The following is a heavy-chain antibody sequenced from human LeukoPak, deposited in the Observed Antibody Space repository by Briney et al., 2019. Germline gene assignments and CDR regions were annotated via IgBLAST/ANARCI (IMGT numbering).Heavy chain of an antibody. CDR3: ARMGEMATIHDWFDP. J-gene: IGHJ5*02. V-gene: IGHV1-69*13. Sequence: ASVKVSCKASGGTFSSYAISWVRQAPGQGLEWMGGIIPIFGTANYAQKFQGRVTITADESTSTAYMELSSLRSEGTAVYYCARMGEMATIHDWFDPWGQGTLVTVSS. CDR2: IIPIFGTA. CDR1: GGTFSSYA. D-gene: IGHD5-24*01.